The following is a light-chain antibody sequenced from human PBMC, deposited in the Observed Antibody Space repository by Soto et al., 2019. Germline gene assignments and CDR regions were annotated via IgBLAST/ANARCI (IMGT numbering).Light chain of an antibody. CDR3: QQYYAFPFT. J-gene: IGKJ3*01. CDR2: WAS. CDR1: QYIVHSFNHNYL. V-gene: IGKV4-1*01. Sequence: DIVMTQSPDSLSVSLGERATINCKSSQYIVHSFNHNYLLGWYQKRPGQPPKLLFYWASNRQPGVPDRFSASGSGTDFTLTISNLQAEDVATYFCQQYYAFPFTFGPGTRVDLK.